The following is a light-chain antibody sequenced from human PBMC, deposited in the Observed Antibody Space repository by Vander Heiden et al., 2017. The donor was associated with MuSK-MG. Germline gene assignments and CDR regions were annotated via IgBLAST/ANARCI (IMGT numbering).Light chain of an antibody. J-gene: IGLJ2*01. Sequence: SYELTHPPSVSVSPGQTARITCSGDALTKKYAYWYQQKSGQAPVLVTYEDSKRPSGIPERFSGASAGTMATVTISGAQGEDEADYYCYSTDSSGNHRVFGGGTKLTVL. CDR1: ALTKKY. V-gene: IGLV3-10*01. CDR3: YSTDSSGNHRV. CDR2: EDS.